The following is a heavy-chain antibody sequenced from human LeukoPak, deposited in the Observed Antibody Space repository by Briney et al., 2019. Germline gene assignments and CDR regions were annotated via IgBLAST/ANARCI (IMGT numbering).Heavy chain of an antibody. CDR2: ISAYNGNT. Sequence: GAXVKVSXXASGYTFTSYGISWVRQAPGQGLEWMGWISAYNGNTNYAQKLQGRVTMTTDTSTSTAYMELRSRRYEDTAVYYCASGHLHTHYFDYWGQGTLVTVSS. V-gene: IGHV1-18*01. CDR1: GYTFTSYG. D-gene: IGHD4-11*01. CDR3: ASGHLHTHYFDY. J-gene: IGHJ4*02.